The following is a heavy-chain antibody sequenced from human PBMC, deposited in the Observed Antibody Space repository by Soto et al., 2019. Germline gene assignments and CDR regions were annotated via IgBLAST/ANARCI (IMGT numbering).Heavy chain of an antibody. V-gene: IGHV1-18*01. Sequence: ASVKVSCKASGYTFTSYGISWVRQAPGQGLEWMGWISAYNGNTNYAQKLQGRVTMTTDTSTSTAYMELRSLRSDDTAVYYCGRDSFPFFFTMFRGFIPQGCFAPGGRGTLVTVP. CDR2: ISAYNGNT. J-gene: IGHJ5*02. D-gene: IGHD3-10*01. CDR1: GYTFTSYG. CDR3: GRDSFPFFFTMFRGFIPQGCFAP.